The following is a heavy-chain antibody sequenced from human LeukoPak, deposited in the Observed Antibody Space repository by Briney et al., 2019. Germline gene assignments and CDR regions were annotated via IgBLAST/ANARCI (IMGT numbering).Heavy chain of an antibody. D-gene: IGHD6-25*01. CDR2: ISSTSTYI. J-gene: IGHJ4*02. Sequence: GGSLRLFCAASGFTFSIYRMHWLPQAPGKGLEWVTSISSTSTYIEYADSVKGRFTISRDNPKHSLYLQMHSLSAEDTAVYYCARGPKQRAYFDYWGQGTLVTVSS. CDR1: GFTFSIYR. V-gene: IGHV3-21*01. CDR3: ARGPKQRAYFDY.